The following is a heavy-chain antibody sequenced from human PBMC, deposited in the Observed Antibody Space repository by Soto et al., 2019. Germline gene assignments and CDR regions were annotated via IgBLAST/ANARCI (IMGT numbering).Heavy chain of an antibody. V-gene: IGHV3-48*02. J-gene: IGHJ4*02. CDR3: ARPRPDSSSWYEPFDY. CDR1: GFTFSSYS. CDR2: ISSSSSTI. Sequence: HPGGSLRLSCAASGFTFSSYSMNWVRQAPGKGLEWVSYISSSSSTIYYADSVKGRFTISRDNAKNSLYLQMNSLRDEDTAVYYCARPRPDSSSWYEPFDYWGQGTLVTVSS. D-gene: IGHD6-13*01.